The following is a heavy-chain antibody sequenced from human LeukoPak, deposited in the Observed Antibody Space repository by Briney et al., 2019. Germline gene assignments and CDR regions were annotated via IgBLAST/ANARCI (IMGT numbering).Heavy chain of an antibody. D-gene: IGHD3-3*01. CDR1: GYTFTGYY. Sequence: ASVKVSCKASGYTFTGYYMHWVRQAPGQGLEWMGWINPNSGGTNYAQKFQGSVTMTRDTTISTAYMELSRLRSDDTAVYYCARDLSITLFGVVISLTFDIWGQGTMVTVSS. CDR3: ARDLSITLFGVVISLTFDI. CDR2: INPNSGGT. J-gene: IGHJ3*02. V-gene: IGHV1-2*02.